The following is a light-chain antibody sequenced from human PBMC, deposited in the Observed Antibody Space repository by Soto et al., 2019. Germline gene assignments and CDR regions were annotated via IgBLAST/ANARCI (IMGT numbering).Light chain of an antibody. Sequence: IVLKLSPATLKLSPGERATLSCRASQSVSSYLAWYQQKPGQAPRLLIYDASNRATGIPARFSGSGSGTDFALTISSLEPEDFAVHYCQQRSNWLSLTFGGGTKVEIK. CDR1: QSVSSY. V-gene: IGKV3-11*01. CDR3: QQRSNWLSLT. CDR2: DAS. J-gene: IGKJ4*01.